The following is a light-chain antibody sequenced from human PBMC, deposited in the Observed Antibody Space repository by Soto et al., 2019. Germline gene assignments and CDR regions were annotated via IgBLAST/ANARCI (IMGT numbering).Light chain of an antibody. J-gene: IGKJ1*01. V-gene: IGKV3-20*01. CDR3: QQYGSSLRT. CDR1: QSVSSSY. Sequence: EIVLTQSPGTLSLSPGERATLSCRASQSVSSSYLAWYQQKPGQAPRLLIYGASSRATGIPDRFSGSGSGTDFTLTISRLEPEDFAEYYCQQYGSSLRTFGQGTKVEIK. CDR2: GAS.